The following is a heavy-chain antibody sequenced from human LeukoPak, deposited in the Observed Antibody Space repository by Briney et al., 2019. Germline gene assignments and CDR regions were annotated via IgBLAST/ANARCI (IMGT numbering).Heavy chain of an antibody. Sequence: SETLSLTCTVSGCSISSSSYYWGWIRQPPGKGLEWIGSIYYSGSTYYNPSLKSRVTISVDTSKNQFSLKLSSVTAADTAVYYCARRAPAVGAATYYLDYWGQGTLVTVSS. CDR3: ARRAPAVGAATYYLDY. D-gene: IGHD2-15*01. V-gene: IGHV4-39*01. J-gene: IGHJ4*02. CDR1: GCSISSSSYY. CDR2: IYYSGST.